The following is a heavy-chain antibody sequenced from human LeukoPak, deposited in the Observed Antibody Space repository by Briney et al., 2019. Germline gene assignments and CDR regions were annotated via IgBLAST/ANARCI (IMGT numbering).Heavy chain of an antibody. V-gene: IGHV3-30*18. CDR3: AKDERNWNYNLASQTYD. Sequence: GGALRLSCAASGFTFSSYGMHWVRQAPGKGLEWVAVISYDGSNKYYADSVKGRFTISRDNSKNTLYLQMNSLRAEDTAVYYCAKDERNWNYNLASQTYDWGQGTLVTVSS. CDR1: GFTFSSYG. J-gene: IGHJ4*02. D-gene: IGHD1-7*01. CDR2: ISYDGSNK.